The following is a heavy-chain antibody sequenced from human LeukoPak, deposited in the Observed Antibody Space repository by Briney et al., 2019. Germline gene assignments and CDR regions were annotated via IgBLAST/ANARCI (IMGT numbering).Heavy chain of an antibody. J-gene: IGHJ4*02. D-gene: IGHD3-10*01. V-gene: IGHV4-59*11. CDR3: ARSYNSGSYYPFYFDF. CDR1: GGSISSHY. CDR2: IYYTGNT. Sequence: SETLLLTCTVSGGSISSHYWSWIRQPPGKGLEWIGHIYYTGNTNYGPSLMSRVTISVDTSKNYFSLKLNSVTAADTAVYYCARSYNSGSYYPFYFDFWGQGALVTVSS.